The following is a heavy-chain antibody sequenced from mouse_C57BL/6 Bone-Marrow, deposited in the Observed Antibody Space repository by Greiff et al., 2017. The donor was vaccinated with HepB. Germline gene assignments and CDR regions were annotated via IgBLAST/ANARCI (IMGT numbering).Heavy chain of an antibody. J-gene: IGHJ2*01. CDR1: GYTFTSYW. D-gene: IGHD4-1*01. CDR3: ARWRNWDDY. V-gene: IGHV1-69*01. CDR2: IDPSDSYT. Sequence: VQLQQPGAELVMPGASVKLSCKASGYTFTSYWMHWVKQRPGQGLEWIGEIDPSDSYTNYNQKFKGKSTLTVDKSSSTAYMQLSSLTSEDSAVYYCARWRNWDDYWGQGTTLTVSS.